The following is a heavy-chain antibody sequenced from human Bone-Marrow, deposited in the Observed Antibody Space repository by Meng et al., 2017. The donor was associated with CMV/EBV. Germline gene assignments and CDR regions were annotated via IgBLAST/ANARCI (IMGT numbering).Heavy chain of an antibody. CDR2: IYYSGRT. V-gene: IGHV4-39*07. Sequence: SETLSLTCNVSGGSISSSSYYWGWIRQPPGKGLEWIGSIYYSGRTYYNPSLRSRVTISVDTSKNQFSLKLSSVTAADTAVYYCARGPLGGYSGYDKIFDYWGQGTLVTVSS. J-gene: IGHJ4*02. CDR1: GGSISSSSYY. D-gene: IGHD5-12*01. CDR3: ARGPLGGYSGYDKIFDY.